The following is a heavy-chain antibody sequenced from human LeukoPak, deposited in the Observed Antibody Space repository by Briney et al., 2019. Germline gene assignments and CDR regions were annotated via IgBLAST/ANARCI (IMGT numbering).Heavy chain of an antibody. CDR2: IYYSGST. Sequence: SETLSLTCTVSSGSISSYYWSWIRQPPGKGLEWIGYIYYSGSTNYNPSLKSRVTISVDTSKNQFSLKLSSVTAADTAVYYCARDLIDYYYGMDVWGQGTTVTVSS. V-gene: IGHV4-59*01. J-gene: IGHJ6*02. D-gene: IGHD3-22*01. CDR3: ARDLIDYYYGMDV. CDR1: SGSISSYY.